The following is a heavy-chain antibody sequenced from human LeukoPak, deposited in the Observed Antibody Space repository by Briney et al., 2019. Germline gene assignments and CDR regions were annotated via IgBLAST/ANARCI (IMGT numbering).Heavy chain of an antibody. V-gene: IGHV4-34*01. CDR1: GGSFSGYH. D-gene: IGHD5-12*01. CDR2: INHSGST. J-gene: IGHJ6*03. CDR3: AKGGGYEAQYYYYYLDV. Sequence: SETLSLTCAVYGGSFSGYHWSWIRQSPGKGLEWIGEINHSGSTNYNPSLKSRVTISVDTSENQFSLQLSSVTAADTAVYYCAKGGGYEAQYYYYYLDVWGKGATVTISS.